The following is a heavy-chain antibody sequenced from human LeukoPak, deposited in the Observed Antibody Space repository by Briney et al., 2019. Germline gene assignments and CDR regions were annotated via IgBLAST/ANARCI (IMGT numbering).Heavy chain of an antibody. CDR3: ARGGHGDGYTNFDY. J-gene: IGHJ4*02. Sequence: ASVKVSCKASGYTFTSYDINWVRQATGQGLEWMGWMNPNSGNTGYAQKFQGRVTITRNTSISTAYMELSSLRSEDTAVYYCARGGHGDGYTNFDYWGQGTLVTVSS. CDR1: GYTFTSYD. CDR2: MNPNSGNT. D-gene: IGHD5-24*01. V-gene: IGHV1-8*01.